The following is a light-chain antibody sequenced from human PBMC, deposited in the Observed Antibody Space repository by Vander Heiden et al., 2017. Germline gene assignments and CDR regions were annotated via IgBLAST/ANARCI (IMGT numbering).Light chain of an antibody. CDR2: RDN. CDR3: ATWDDSRNDWV. J-gene: IGLJ3*02. Sequence: QSVLTQPRSASGTPGQRVPIACSGSRSDIGSKSVDWYQQCPGQAPELLIYRDNHRPSGVPGRFSGSKSGSTASLAISGLQSEDEAEYYCATWDDSRNDWVFGGGTKLTVL. CDR1: RSDIGSKS. V-gene: IGLV1-44*01.